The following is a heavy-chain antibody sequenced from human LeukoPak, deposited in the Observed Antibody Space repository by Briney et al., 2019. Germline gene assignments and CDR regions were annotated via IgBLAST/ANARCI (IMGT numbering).Heavy chain of an antibody. CDR2: MYYSGST. D-gene: IGHD1-1*01. Sequence: SETLSLTCTVSGGSVSAYYWSWIRQPPGKGLEWIGYMYYSGSTKYNPSLKSRVTISVDTSKNQFSLKLTSVTSADTAVYYCATYDGAFDSFDYWGQGTLVTVSS. CDR1: GGSVSAYY. V-gene: IGHV4-59*02. CDR3: ATYDGAFDSFDY. J-gene: IGHJ4*02.